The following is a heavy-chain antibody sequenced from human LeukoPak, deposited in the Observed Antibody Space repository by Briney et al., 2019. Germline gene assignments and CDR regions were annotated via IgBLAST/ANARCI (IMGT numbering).Heavy chain of an antibody. J-gene: IGHJ4*02. CDR2: ISGSGGST. D-gene: IGHD5-18*01. V-gene: IGHV3-23*01. CDR1: GFTFSSYG. CDR3: AKIQVWRQLWTYFDY. Sequence: GGTLRLSCAASGFTFSSYGMSWVRQAPGKGLEWVSAISGSGGSTYYADSVKGRFTISRDNSKNTLYLQMNSLRAEDTAVYYCAKIQVWRQLWTYFDYWGQGTLVTVSS.